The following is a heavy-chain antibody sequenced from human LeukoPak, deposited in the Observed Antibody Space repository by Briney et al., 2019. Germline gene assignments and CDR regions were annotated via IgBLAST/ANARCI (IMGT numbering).Heavy chain of an antibody. CDR3: ARGLTFDI. J-gene: IGHJ3*02. V-gene: IGHV4-34*01. CDR1: GGSFSGYY. Sequence: SETLSLTCAVYGGSFSGYYWSWIRQPRGKGLEWIGEINHSGSTNYNPSLKSRVTISVDTSKNQFSLKLSSVTAADTAVYYCARGLTFDIWGQGTMVTVSS. CDR2: INHSGST.